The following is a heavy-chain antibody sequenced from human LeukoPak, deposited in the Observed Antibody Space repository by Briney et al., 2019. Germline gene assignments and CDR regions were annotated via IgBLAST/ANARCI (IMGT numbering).Heavy chain of an antibody. V-gene: IGHV3-21*06. CDR1: GFTFSSYS. CDR2: ISSTSNYI. CDR3: ARDRALRGVDY. J-gene: IGHJ4*02. Sequence: GGSLRLSCAASGFTFSSYSMNWVRQAPGKGLEWVSSISSTSNYIDYADSVKGRFTISRDNAKNTLYLQMHSLRAEDTAIYYCARDRALRGVDYWGQGTLVTVSS.